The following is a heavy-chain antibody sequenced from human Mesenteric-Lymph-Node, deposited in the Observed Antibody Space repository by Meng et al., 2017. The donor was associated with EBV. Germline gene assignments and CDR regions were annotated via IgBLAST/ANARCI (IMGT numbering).Heavy chain of an antibody. CDR2: VYFSGST. CDR1: GGSVSSGSYY. V-gene: IGHV4-61*01. J-gene: IGHJ4*02. Sequence: QWQLQEPGPGLVKPSETLSLTCIVSGGSVSSGSYYWSWIRQPPGKGLESIGYVYFSGSTNYNPSLKSRVTISVDTSKNQFSLKMNSVTAADTAVYYCARLGYFYDSSGYFRFFDSWGQGTLVTVSS. D-gene: IGHD3-22*01. CDR3: ARLGYFYDSSGYFRFFDS.